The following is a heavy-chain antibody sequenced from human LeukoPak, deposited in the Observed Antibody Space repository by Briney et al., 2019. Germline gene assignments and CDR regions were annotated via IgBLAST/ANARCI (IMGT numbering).Heavy chain of an antibody. CDR2: IIPIFGTA. CDR1: GYTFTGYY. D-gene: IGHD4-17*01. V-gene: IGHV1-69*06. Sequence: SVKVSCNTFGYTFTGYYMHWVRQAPGQGLEWMGGIIPIFGTANYAQKFQGRVTITADKSTSTAYMELSSLRSEDTAVYYCASPLYGDYGYYYYYMDVWGKGTTVTVSS. J-gene: IGHJ6*03. CDR3: ASPLYGDYGYYYYYMDV.